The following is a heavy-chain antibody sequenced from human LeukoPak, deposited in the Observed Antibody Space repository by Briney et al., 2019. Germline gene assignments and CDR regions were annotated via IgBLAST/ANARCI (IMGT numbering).Heavy chain of an antibody. CDR2: INPSGGST. V-gene: IGHV1-46*01. J-gene: IGHJ4*02. Sequence: ASVKVSCKASGYTFTSYYMHWVRQAPGQGLEWMGIINPSGGSTSYAQKFQGRVTMTRDTSTGTVYMELSSLRSEDTAVYYCARENIAVAGTDYWGQETLVTVSS. CDR3: ARENIAVAGTDY. CDR1: GYTFTSYY. D-gene: IGHD6-19*01.